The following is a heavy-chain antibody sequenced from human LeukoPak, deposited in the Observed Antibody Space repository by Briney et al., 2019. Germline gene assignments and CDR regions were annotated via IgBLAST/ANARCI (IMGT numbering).Heavy chain of an antibody. CDR2: IYHSGST. CDR3: ARGYGSGKYYFDY. CDR1: GGSISSGGYS. Sequence: PSETLSLTCAVSGGSISSGGYSWSWIRQPPGKGLEWIGHIYHSGSTYYNPSLKSRVTISVDRSKNQFSLKLSSVTAADTAVYYCARGYGSGKYYFDYWGQGTLVTVSS. D-gene: IGHD3-10*01. J-gene: IGHJ4*02. V-gene: IGHV4-30-2*01.